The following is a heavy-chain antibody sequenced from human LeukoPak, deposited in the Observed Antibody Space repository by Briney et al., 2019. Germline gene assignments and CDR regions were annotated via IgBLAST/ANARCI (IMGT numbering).Heavy chain of an antibody. J-gene: IGHJ2*01. Sequence: SETLSLTCTVSGGSISSTSYFWGWIRQPPGKGLEWIGEINHSGSTNFNPSLKSRVTISLDTSKNQFSLKLSSVTAADTAVYYCARGLRWKYWYFDLWGRGTLVTVSS. CDR3: ARGLRWKYWYFDL. CDR2: INHSGST. CDR1: GGSISSTSYF. V-gene: IGHV4-39*07. D-gene: IGHD4-23*01.